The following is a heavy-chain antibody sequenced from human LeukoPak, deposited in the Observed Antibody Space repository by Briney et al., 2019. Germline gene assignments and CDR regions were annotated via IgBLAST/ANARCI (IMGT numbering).Heavy chain of an antibody. CDR3: AKEGYDFWSGYPSPDAFDI. V-gene: IGHV3-23*01. D-gene: IGHD3-3*01. Sequence: PGGSLRLSCAASGFTFSSYAMSWVRQAPGKGLEWVSAISGSGGSTYYADSVKGRFTISRDNSKNTLYLQMNSLRAEDTAVYYCAKEGYDFWSGYPSPDAFDIWGQGTMVTVSS. CDR2: ISGSGGST. J-gene: IGHJ3*02. CDR1: GFTFSSYA.